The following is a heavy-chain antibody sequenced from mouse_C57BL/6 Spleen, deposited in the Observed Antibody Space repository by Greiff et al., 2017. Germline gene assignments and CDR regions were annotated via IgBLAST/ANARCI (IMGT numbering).Heavy chain of an antibody. CDR1: GYTFTSYW. CDR2: INPSNGGT. CDR3: AREDTTVVGYFDV. D-gene: IGHD1-1*01. V-gene: IGHV1-53*01. Sequence: QVHVKQPGTELVKPGASVKLSCKASGYTFTSYWMHWVKQRPGQGLEWIGNINPSNGGTNYNEKFKSKATLTVDKSSSTAYMQLSSLTSEDSAVYYCAREDTTVVGYFDVWGTGTTVTVSS. J-gene: IGHJ1*03.